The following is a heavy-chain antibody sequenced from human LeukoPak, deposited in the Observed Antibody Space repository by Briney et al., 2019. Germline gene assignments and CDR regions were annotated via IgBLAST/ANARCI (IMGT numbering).Heavy chain of an antibody. J-gene: IGHJ4*02. D-gene: IGHD1-26*01. CDR1: GFTFSSYS. CDR3: ARDEREPQNFDY. Sequence: PGGSLRLSCAASGFTFSSYSMNWVRQAPGKGLEWVSSISSSSSYIYYADSVKGRFTISRDNAKNSLYLQMNSLRAEDTAVYYCARDEREPQNFDYWGQGTLVTVSS. V-gene: IGHV3-21*01. CDR2: ISSSSSYI.